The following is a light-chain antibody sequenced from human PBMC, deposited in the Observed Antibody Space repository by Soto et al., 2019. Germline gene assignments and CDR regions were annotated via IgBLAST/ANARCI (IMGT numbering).Light chain of an antibody. V-gene: IGKV3-11*01. Sequence: EIVMTQSPATLSVSPGERATLSCRASQSVSSNLAWYQQKPGRAPRLLIYDASNRATGIPARFSGSGSGTDFTLTISSLEPEDFAVYYCQQRGNRPPWTFGQGTKV. J-gene: IGKJ1*01. CDR2: DAS. CDR1: QSVSSN. CDR3: QQRGNRPPWT.